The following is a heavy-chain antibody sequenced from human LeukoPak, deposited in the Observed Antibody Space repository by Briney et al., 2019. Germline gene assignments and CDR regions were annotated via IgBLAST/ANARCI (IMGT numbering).Heavy chain of an antibody. J-gene: IGHJ4*02. CDR1: GFTLSNYG. D-gene: IGHD3-10*01. CDR3: ARRGVVIRVILVGFHKEAYYFDS. V-gene: IGHV3-23*01. CDR2: ISGSGGST. Sequence: GGSLRLSCAASGFTLSNYGMSWVRQAPGKGLEWVAGISGSGGSTNYADSVKGRFTISRDNLKNTLYLQMNSLRAEDTAVYFCARRGVVIRVILVGFHKEAYYFDSWGQGALVTVSS.